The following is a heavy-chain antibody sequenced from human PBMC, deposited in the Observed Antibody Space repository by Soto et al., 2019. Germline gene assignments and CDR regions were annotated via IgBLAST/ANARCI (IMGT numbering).Heavy chain of an antibody. J-gene: IGHJ4*02. CDR1: VFSVDT. Sequence: ASVKVSCKASVFSVDTINWLRRAPGQGLEWMGWIKANSGGTNYAQKFQGRVTMTRDTSITTAYMELSSLISDDTAVYYCASPRSGQSSELGYWGQGTVVTVSS. CDR3: ASPRSGQSSELGY. CDR2: IKANSGGT. D-gene: IGHD2-15*01. V-gene: IGHV1-2*02.